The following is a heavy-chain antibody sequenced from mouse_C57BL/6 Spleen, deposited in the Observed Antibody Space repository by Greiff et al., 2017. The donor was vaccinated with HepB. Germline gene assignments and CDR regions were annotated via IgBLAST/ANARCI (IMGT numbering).Heavy chain of an antibody. CDR1: GYAFSSSW. Sequence: VMLVESGPELVKPGASVKISCKASGYAFSSSWMNWVKQRPGKGLEWIGRIYPGDGDTNYNGKFKGKATLTADKSASTADMQLSSLTSEDSAVYFCAKAYYSNPSWFAYWGQGTLVTVSA. V-gene: IGHV1-82*01. D-gene: IGHD2-5*01. J-gene: IGHJ3*01. CDR2: IYPGDGDT. CDR3: AKAYYSNPSWFAY.